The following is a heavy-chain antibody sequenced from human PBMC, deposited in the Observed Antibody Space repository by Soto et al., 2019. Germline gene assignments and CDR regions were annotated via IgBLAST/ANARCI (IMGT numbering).Heavy chain of an antibody. D-gene: IGHD4-17*01. CDR3: ARDSDYGGNSGGYYYYGMDV. J-gene: IGHJ6*02. V-gene: IGHV4-61*01. Sequence: SETLSLTCTVSGGSVSSGSYYWSWIRQPPGKGLEWIGYIYYSGSTNYNPSLKSRVTISVDTSKNQFSLKLSSVTAADTAVYYCARDSDYGGNSGGYYYYGMDVWGQGTTVTVSS. CDR1: GGSVSSGSYY. CDR2: IYYSGST.